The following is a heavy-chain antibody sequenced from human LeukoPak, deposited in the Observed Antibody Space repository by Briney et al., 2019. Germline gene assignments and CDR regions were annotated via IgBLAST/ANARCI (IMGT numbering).Heavy chain of an antibody. J-gene: IGHJ5*02. V-gene: IGHV3-30-3*01. CDR1: GFTFSSYA. Sequence: GGSLRLSCAASGFTFSSYAMHWVRQAPGKGLEWVAVISYDGSNKYYADSVKGRFTISRDNPKNTLYLQMNSLRAEDTAVYYCARDLLPHFGYSSSTNWFDPWGQGTLVTVSS. D-gene: IGHD6-13*01. CDR3: ARDLLPHFGYSSSTNWFDP. CDR2: ISYDGSNK.